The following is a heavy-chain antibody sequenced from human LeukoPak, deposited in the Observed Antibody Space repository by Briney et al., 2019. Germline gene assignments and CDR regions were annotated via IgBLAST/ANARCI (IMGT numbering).Heavy chain of an antibody. J-gene: IGHJ4*02. Sequence: SETLSLTCAVSGYSISSGYYWGWIRQPPGKGLEWIGSIYHSGSPYYNPSLKSRVTISVDTSKNQCSLKLSSVPAADTAVYYCAGSKSVRPYPIDYWGQGTLVTVSS. D-gene: IGHD1-1*01. CDR3: AGSKSVRPYPIDY. CDR1: GYSISSGYY. CDR2: IYHSGSP. V-gene: IGHV4-38-2*01.